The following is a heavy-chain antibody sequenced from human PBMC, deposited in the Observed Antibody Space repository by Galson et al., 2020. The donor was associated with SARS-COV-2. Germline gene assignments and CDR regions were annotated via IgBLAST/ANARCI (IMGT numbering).Heavy chain of an antibody. J-gene: IGHJ5*02. D-gene: IGHD3-10*01. Sequence: ASVKVSCKAYGYTFSGHYMHWVRLTPGQGPEWLGRINPNSGDTDVAQKFQGRVTMTTDTSLTTAYMELSRLTSDDTAVYYCTRGSNSSPFYHFDPWGQGTLVTVSS. CDR1: GYTFSGHY. CDR3: TRGSNSSPFYHFDP. V-gene: IGHV1-2*06. CDR2: INPNSGDT.